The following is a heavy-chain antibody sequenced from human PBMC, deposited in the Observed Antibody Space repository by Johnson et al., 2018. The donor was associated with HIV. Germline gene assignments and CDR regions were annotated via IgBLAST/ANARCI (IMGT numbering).Heavy chain of an antibody. J-gene: IGHJ3*02. CDR3: AKSGFSGSYQGAYDI. D-gene: IGHD1-26*01. CDR1: GFTFSSYG. V-gene: IGHV3-30*18. Sequence: VQLVESGGGVVQPGRSLRLSCAVSGFTFSSYGMHWVRRAPGKGLEWVAVISYDGSNKYYADSVKGRFTIFRDNSKNTLYLQMNSLRAEDTAVYYCAKSGFSGSYQGAYDIWGQGTMVTVSS. CDR2: ISYDGSNK.